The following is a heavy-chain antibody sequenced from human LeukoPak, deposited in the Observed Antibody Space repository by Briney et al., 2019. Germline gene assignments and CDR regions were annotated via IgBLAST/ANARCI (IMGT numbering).Heavy chain of an antibody. D-gene: IGHD6-13*01. CDR2: ISSDGRDK. CDR3: AKDPRTAAAYYFDY. CDR1: GFTFSSYA. J-gene: IGHJ4*02. V-gene: IGHV3-30*18. Sequence: GGSLRLSCVASGFTFSSYAMHWVRQAPGKGLEWVAVISSDGRDKHHADSVKGRFTISRDNSKNTLYLQMDSLRAEDTAVYFCAKDPRTAAAYYFDYWGQGILVTVSS.